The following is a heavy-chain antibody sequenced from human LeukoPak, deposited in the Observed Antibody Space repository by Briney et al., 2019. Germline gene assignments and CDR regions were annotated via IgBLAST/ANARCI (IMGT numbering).Heavy chain of an antibody. J-gene: IGHJ4*02. CDR1: GFTVSGTH. CDR3: AKDEATSGGGLAS. D-gene: IGHD3-16*01. V-gene: IGHV3-53*01. Sequence: GGSLRLSCAASGFTVSGTHMSWVRQAPGKGLEWVAAMYTGGTTYYADSVTGRFTISRDNSKNTLYLHMNSLRAEDTAVYYCAKDEATSGGGLASWGQGPLVSVSS. CDR2: MYTGGTT.